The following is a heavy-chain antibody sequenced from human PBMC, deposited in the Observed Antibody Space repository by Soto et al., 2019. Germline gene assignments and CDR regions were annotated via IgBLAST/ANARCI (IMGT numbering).Heavy chain of an antibody. CDR3: AKDIAVAGDYHFDY. CDR2: ISGSGGST. J-gene: IGHJ4*02. CDR1: GVKSGDHA. Sequence: CGAVGVKSGDHARSRVSKKKGKGLEWVSAISGSGGSTYYADSVKGRFTISRDNSKNTLYLQMNSLRAEDTAVYYCAKDIAVAGDYHFDYWGQGTLVTVSS. V-gene: IGHV3-23*01. D-gene: IGHD6-19*01.